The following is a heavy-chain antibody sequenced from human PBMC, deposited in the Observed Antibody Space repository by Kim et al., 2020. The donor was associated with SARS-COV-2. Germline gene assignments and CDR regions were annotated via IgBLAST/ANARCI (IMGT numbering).Heavy chain of an antibody. J-gene: IGHJ4*02. D-gene: IGHD6-19*01. CDR2: ISSSSSTI. CDR3: ARGGYSSGWYSSPGYFDY. CDR1: GFTFSSYS. V-gene: IGHV3-48*04. Sequence: GGSLRLSCAASGFTFSSYSMNWVRQAPGKGLEWVSYISSSSSTIYYADSVKGRFTISRDNAKNSLYLQMNSLRAEDTAVYYCARGGYSSGWYSSPGYFDYWGQGTLVTVSS.